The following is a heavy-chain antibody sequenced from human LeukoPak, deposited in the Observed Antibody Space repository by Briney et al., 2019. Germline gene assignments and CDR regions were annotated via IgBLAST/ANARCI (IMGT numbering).Heavy chain of an antibody. J-gene: IGHJ5*02. D-gene: IGHD3-3*01. CDR1: GYTFTSYY. V-gene: IGHV1-46*01. CDR3: ARDRRYDFWSGYLHRYHWFDP. Sequence: ASVKVSCKASGYTFTSYYMHWVRQAPGQGLEWMGLINPSGGSTSYAQKFQGRVTMTRDTSTSTVYMELSSLRSEDTAVYYCARDRRYDFWSGYLHRYHWFDPWGQGTLVTVSS. CDR2: INPSGGST.